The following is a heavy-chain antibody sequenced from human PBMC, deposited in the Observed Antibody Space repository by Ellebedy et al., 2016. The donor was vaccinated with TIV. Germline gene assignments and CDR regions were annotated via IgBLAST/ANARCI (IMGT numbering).Heavy chain of an antibody. V-gene: IGHV4-4*02. CDR2: IYYSGST. J-gene: IGHJ4*02. CDR1: GGSISSSNW. Sequence: SETLSLTCAVSGGSISSSNWWSWVRQPPGKGLEWIGYIYYSGSTNYNPSLKSRVTISVDMSKNQVSLRLSSVTAADTAVYYCASAPNQDFYDFWGQGTLVTVSS. CDR3: ASAPNQDFYDF.